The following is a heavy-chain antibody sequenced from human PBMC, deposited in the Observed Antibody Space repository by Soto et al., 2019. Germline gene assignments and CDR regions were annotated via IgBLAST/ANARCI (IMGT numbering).Heavy chain of an antibody. D-gene: IGHD2-8*01. J-gene: IGHJ5*02. CDR1: GGSISRYY. CDR3: ARDRSTYGGGGTGEVKENWFDP. CDR2: AYYSGDT. V-gene: IGHV4-59*01. Sequence: SETLSLTCSVSGGSISRYYWSWIRQPPGKGLEWIGYAYYSGDTGYNPSPQSRVTMAVDTSKNQVSLKLTSVTAADTAVYYCARDRSTYGGGGTGEVKENWFDPWGQGALVTVSS.